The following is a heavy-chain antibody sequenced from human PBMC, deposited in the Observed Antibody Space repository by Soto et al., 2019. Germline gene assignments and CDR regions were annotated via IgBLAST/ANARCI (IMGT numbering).Heavy chain of an antibody. D-gene: IGHD6-19*01. CDR1: GFTFSDYY. CDR2: ISSSSSYT. CDR3: ARDLAVAGLDAFDI. V-gene: IGHV3-11*06. Sequence: GGSLRLSCAAYGFTFSDYYMSWIHQAPGKGLEWVSYISSSSSYTNYADSVKGRFTISRDNAKNSLYLQMNSLRAEDTAVYYCARDLAVAGLDAFDIWGQGTMVTVSS. J-gene: IGHJ3*02.